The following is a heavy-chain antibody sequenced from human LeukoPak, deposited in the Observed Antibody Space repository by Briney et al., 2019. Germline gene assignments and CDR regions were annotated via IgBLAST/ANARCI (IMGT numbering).Heavy chain of an antibody. J-gene: IGHJ3*02. CDR1: GGSVSSGSYY. CDR3: ARSQMATIMGGAFDI. CDR2: IYYSGST. Sequence: SETLSLTCTVSGGSVSSGSYYWSWTRQPPGKGLEWIGYIYYSGSTNYNPSLKSRVTISVDTSKNQFSLKLSSVTAADTAVYYCARSQMATIMGGAFDIWGQGTMVTVSS. D-gene: IGHD5-24*01. V-gene: IGHV4-61*01.